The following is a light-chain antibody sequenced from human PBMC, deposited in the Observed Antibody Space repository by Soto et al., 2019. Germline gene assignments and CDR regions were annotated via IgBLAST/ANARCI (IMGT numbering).Light chain of an antibody. CDR3: MKPLKFPYT. CDR1: QSLLHSNGYNY. Sequence: DIVMTQSPLSLPVTPGEPASISCRSSQSLLHSNGYNYFDWYLQKPGQSPQLLIYLGSNRASGAPERFSGSGSGTDFTLKIRRVEAEDVGVYYCMKPLKFPYTFGRGTKREIK. CDR2: LGS. J-gene: IGKJ2*01. V-gene: IGKV2-28*01.